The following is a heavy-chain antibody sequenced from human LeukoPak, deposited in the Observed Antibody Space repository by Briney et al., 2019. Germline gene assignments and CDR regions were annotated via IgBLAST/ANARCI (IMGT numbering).Heavy chain of an antibody. CDR2: ISDIGSI. J-gene: IGHJ4*02. Sequence: SYAMSWIRQPPGKGLEWIAYISDIGSINYNPSLKSRVTISLDTSKNQFSLKLSSVTAADTAVYYCAGHHPRNTVDFWGQGTLVTVSS. D-gene: IGHD2/OR15-2a*01. CDR1: SYA. CDR3: AGHHPRNTVDF. V-gene: IGHV4-59*08.